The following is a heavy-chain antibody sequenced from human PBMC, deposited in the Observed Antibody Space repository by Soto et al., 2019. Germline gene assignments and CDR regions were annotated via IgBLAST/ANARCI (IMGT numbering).Heavy chain of an antibody. V-gene: IGHV3-23*01. CDR1: GLTFNSYA. Sequence: GGSLRLSCAASGLTFNSYAMSWVRQAPGKGLEWVSAISGSDGSTYYADSVKGRFTISRDNSKNTLYLQMSSLRAEDTAVYYCASPPRATVTDNIFGYWGQGTLVTVSS. CDR3: ASPPRATVTDNIFGY. J-gene: IGHJ4*02. CDR2: ISGSDGST. D-gene: IGHD4-17*01.